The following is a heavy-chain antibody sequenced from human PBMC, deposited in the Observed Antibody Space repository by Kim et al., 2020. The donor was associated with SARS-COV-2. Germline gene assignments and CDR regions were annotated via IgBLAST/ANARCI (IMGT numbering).Heavy chain of an antibody. CDR2: ISYDGSNK. V-gene: IGHV3-30*04. D-gene: IGHD3-16*02. CDR3: ARGSGYDYIWGSYLHGRMDV. Sequence: GGSLRLSCAASGFTFSSYAMHWVRQAPGKGLEWVAVISYDGSNKYYVDSVKGRFTISRDNSKNTLYLQMNSLRAEDTAVYYCARGSGYDYIWGSYLHGRMDVWGQGTMVTVSS. CDR1: GFTFSSYA. J-gene: IGHJ6*02.